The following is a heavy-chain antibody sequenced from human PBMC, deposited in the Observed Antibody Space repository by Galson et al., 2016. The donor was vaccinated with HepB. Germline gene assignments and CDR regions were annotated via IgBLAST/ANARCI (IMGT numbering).Heavy chain of an antibody. J-gene: IGHJ4*02. V-gene: IGHV3-23*01. D-gene: IGHD2-15*01. Sequence: SLRLSCASSGFTFRTNAMSWVRQAPGKGLEWVSTISGAGLTFYADSVKGRFTISRDNAKNTLWLQMNSLRAEDAATYYCAKDAGFCSGPRWSIPPYYFDYWGQGSRLTVSS. CDR2: ISGAGLT. CDR1: GFTFRTNA. CDR3: AKDAGFCSGPRWSIPPYYFDY.